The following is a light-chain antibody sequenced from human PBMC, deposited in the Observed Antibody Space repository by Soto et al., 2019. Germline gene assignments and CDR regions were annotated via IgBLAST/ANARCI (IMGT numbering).Light chain of an antibody. CDR3: SSYTTSGTLV. V-gene: IGLV1-44*01. CDR1: SSNIGSNA. CDR2: SNN. Sequence: QSVLTQPPSASGTPGQRVTLSCSGSSSNIGSNAVNWYQQLPGTAPKLLIYSNNQRPSGVPDRFSGSKSGTSASLAISGLQSEDEADYYCSSYTTSGTLVFGGGTKLTVL. J-gene: IGLJ2*01.